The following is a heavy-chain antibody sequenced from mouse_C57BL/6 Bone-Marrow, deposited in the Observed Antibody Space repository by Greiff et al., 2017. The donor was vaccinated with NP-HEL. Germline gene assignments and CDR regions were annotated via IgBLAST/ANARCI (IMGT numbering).Heavy chain of an antibody. D-gene: IGHD1-1*01. J-gene: IGHJ2*01. V-gene: IGHV3-6*01. CDR3: AREKTTVVAPFDY. CDR2: ISYDGSN. CDR1: GYSITSGYY. Sequence: EVKLQESGPGLVKPSQSLSLTCSVTGYSITSGYYWNWIRQFPGNKLEWMGYISYDGSNNYNPSLKNRISITRDTSKNQFFLKLNSVTTEDTATYYCAREKTTVVAPFDYWGQGTTLTVSS.